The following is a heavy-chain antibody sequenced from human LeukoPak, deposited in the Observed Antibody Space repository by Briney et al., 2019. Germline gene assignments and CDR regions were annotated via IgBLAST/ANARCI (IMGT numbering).Heavy chain of an antibody. V-gene: IGHV1-18*04. J-gene: IGHJ3*02. CDR3: ARVGPRGYSYGYPFVAFDI. Sequence: ASVKVSCKASGYTFTGYYMHWVRQAPGQGLEWMGWISAYNGNTNYAQKLQGRVTMTTDTSTSTAYMELRSLRSDDTAVYYCARVGPRGYSYGYPFVAFDIWGQGTMVTVSS. CDR2: ISAYNGNT. CDR1: GYTFTGYY. D-gene: IGHD5-18*01.